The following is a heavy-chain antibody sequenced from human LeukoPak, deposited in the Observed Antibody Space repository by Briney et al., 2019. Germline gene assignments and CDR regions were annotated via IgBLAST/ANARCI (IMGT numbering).Heavy chain of an antibody. CDR3: AKPAWAIVVVTHIDY. D-gene: IGHD2-21*02. V-gene: IGHV3-23*01. Sequence: GGSLRLSCAASGFTFSSYPVSWVRQAPGKGLEWVSAISGSGGSTYYADSVKGRFTISRDNSKNTLYLQMNSLRAEDTAVYYCAKPAWAIVVVTHIDYWGQGTLVTVSS. CDR2: ISGSGGST. CDR1: GFTFSSYP. J-gene: IGHJ4*02.